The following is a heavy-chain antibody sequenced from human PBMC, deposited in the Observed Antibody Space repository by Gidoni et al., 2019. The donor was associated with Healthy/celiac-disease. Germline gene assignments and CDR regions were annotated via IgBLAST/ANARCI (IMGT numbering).Heavy chain of an antibody. Sequence: DGLEWIGSIYYSGSTYYNPSLKSRVTISVDTSKNQFSLKLSSVTAADTAVYYCARRAIVVVPAAIDSDYYGMDVWGQGTTVTVSS. J-gene: IGHJ6*02. D-gene: IGHD2-2*01. CDR2: IYYSGST. V-gene: IGHV4-39*01. CDR3: ARRAIVVVPAAIDSDYYGMDV.